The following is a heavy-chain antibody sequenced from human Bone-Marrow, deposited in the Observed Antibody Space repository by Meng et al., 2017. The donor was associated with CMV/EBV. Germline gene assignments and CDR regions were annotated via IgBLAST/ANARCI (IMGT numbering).Heavy chain of an antibody. CDR2: TYFRSKWYD. Sequence: SQTLSLTCVISGDSVSANSAVWNWIRQSPSRGLEWLGRTYFRSKWYDYYAVSVKSRIAINPDTSKNQFSLQLNSVTPEDTAVYYCAREKAGSFDIWGQGTMVTASS. CDR1: GDSVSANSAV. J-gene: IGHJ3*02. CDR3: AREKAGSFDI. V-gene: IGHV6-1*01.